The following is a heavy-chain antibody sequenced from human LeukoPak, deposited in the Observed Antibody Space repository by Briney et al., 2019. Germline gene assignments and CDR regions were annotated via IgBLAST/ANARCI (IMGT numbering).Heavy chain of an antibody. D-gene: IGHD2-2*01. Sequence: GESLKISCKGFGYTFSNYWIGWVRQMPGKGLEWMGMIYPGDSDTRKSPSFQGRVTISADKSISTVYLQWSSVQASDTAKYYCARRPMCSRDRCPIAFDYWGQGTLVTVSS. J-gene: IGHJ4*02. CDR1: GYTFSNYW. V-gene: IGHV5-51*01. CDR3: ARRPMCSRDRCPIAFDY. CDR2: IYPGDSDT.